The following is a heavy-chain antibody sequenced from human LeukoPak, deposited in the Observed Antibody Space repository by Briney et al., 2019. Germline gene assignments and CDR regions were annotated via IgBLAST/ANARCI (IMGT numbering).Heavy chain of an antibody. Sequence: GGSLRLSCAASGFTFSSYGMHWVRQAPGKGLEWVAFIRYDGSNKYYADSVKGRFTISRDNSKNTLYLQMNSLRAEDTAVYYCASANPRKYYYDSSGYLDYWGQGTLVTVSS. J-gene: IGHJ4*02. CDR3: ASANPRKYYYDSSGYLDY. D-gene: IGHD3-22*01. CDR2: IRYDGSNK. V-gene: IGHV3-30*02. CDR1: GFTFSSYG.